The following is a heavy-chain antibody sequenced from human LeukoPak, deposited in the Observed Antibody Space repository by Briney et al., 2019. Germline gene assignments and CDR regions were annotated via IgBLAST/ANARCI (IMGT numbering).Heavy chain of an antibody. CDR2: IGTAGDT. Sequence: GGSLRLSCAASGFTFSSYDMHWVRQATGKGLEWVSAIGTAGDTYYPGSVKGRFTISRENAKNSLYLQMNSLRAGDTAVYYCARENSSSWYGNYGMDVWGQGTTVTVSS. CDR3: ARENSSSWYGNYGMDV. V-gene: IGHV3-13*01. J-gene: IGHJ6*02. D-gene: IGHD6-13*01. CDR1: GFTFSSYD.